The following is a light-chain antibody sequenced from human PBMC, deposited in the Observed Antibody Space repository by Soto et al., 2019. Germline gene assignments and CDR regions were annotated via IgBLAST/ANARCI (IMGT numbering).Light chain of an antibody. CDR1: SSDVNPYDY. CDR2: DVS. Sequence: QSDLTQPASVSGSPGQSITISCTGTSSDVNPYDYVSWYQQHPGKAPKLMIYDVSNRPSGVSNRFSGSKSGNTASLTISGLQADDEADYYCSSFTISSTVVFGGGTKLTVL. CDR3: SSFTISSTVV. V-gene: IGLV2-14*01. J-gene: IGLJ2*01.